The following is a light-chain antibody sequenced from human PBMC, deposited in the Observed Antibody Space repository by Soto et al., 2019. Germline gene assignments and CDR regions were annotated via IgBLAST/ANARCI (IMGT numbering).Light chain of an antibody. CDR2: DAS. Sequence: MQMTQSPSALSASVGDRVTITCQASQDISDVLNWYQQQPGKAPKVLIYDASKLQTGVPSRFSGRGSGKDFTFTISSLQPDDSGTYYCQQFYDLPITFGQGTRLEI. J-gene: IGKJ5*01. V-gene: IGKV1-33*01. CDR1: QDISDV. CDR3: QQFYDLPIT.